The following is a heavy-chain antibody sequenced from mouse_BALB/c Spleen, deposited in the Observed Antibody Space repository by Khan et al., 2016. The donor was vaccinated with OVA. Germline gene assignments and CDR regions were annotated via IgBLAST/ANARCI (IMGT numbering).Heavy chain of an antibody. CDR2: ICAGGST. V-gene: IGHV2-9*02. J-gene: IGHJ3*01. D-gene: IGHD1-1*01. Sequence: QVQLKESGPGLVAPSQTLSITCTVSGFSLSNYGVHWVRQPPGKGLEWLGVICAGGSTNHNSALMSRLSISKDDSKSQVFLKMNSLQTDDTAMYYCDRDFYSGAWFAYWGQGTLVTVSA. CDR3: DRDFYSGAWFAY. CDR1: GFSLSNYG.